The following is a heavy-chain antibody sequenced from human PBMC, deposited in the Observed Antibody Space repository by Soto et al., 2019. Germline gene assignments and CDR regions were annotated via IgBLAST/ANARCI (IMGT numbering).Heavy chain of an antibody. J-gene: IGHJ5*02. Sequence: GGSLRLSCAASGFTFSSYSMNWVRQAPGKGLEWVSSISSSSSYIYYADSVKGRFTISRDNAKNSLYLQMNSLRAEDTAVYYCARDSDPGLGYNWFDPWGQGTLVTVSS. CDR1: GFTFSSYS. V-gene: IGHV3-21*01. D-gene: IGHD3-16*01. CDR2: ISSSSSYI. CDR3: ARDSDPGLGYNWFDP.